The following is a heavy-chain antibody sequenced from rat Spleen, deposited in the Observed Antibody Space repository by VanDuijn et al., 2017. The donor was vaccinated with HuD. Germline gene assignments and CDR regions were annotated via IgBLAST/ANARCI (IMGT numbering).Heavy chain of an antibody. D-gene: IGHD1-1*01. J-gene: IGHJ1*01. Sequence: EVQLVESDGGLVQPGRSLKLSCAASEFTFSDYNMAWVRQAPKKGLEWVAAITHDGTGTYYRDSVKGRFTISRDNAKTTLYLQMDSLRSEDTATYYCAREDYYNGNWYFDFWGPGTMVTVSS. CDR1: EFTFSDYN. CDR3: AREDYYNGNWYFDF. CDR2: ITHDGTGT. V-gene: IGHV5-7*01.